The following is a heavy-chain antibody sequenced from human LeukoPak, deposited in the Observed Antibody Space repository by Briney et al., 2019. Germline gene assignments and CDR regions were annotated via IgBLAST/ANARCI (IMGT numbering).Heavy chain of an antibody. D-gene: IGHD1-7*01. CDR1: GYTLTELS. V-gene: IGHV1-24*01. Sequence: ASVKVSCKVSGYTLTELSMHWVRQAPGKGLEWMGGFDPEDGETIYAQKFQGRVTMTRDTSISTAYMELSRLRSDDTAVYYCASYNWNYGAFDIWGQGTMVTVSS. J-gene: IGHJ3*02. CDR2: FDPEDGET. CDR3: ASYNWNYGAFDI.